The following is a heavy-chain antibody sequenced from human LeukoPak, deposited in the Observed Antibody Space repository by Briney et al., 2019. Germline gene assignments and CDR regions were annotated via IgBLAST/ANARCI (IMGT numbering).Heavy chain of an antibody. J-gene: IGHJ4*02. CDR1: GGSISNHY. Sequence: SETLPLTCTVSGGSISNHYWSWIRQPRGKGLEWIGYIHYGGNTDYNPSLKSRLTISVDTSKDQLSLKLSSVTAADTAVYYCVRRGDGYPYYFDYWGQGTLVTVSS. CDR2: IHYGGNT. V-gene: IGHV4-59*11. CDR3: VRRGDGYPYYFDY. D-gene: IGHD5-24*01.